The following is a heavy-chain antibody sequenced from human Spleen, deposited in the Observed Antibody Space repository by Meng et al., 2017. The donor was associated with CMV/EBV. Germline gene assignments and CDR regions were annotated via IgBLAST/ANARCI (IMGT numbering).Heavy chain of an antibody. CDR2: IYYNGNT. V-gene: IGHV4-59*01. CDR1: GDSISSYY. CDR3: ARGNGFHYY. J-gene: IGHJ4*02. D-gene: IGHD2-8*01. Sequence: QVRLQGSGPGLVKPSETLSLTCTVSGDSISSYYWSWIRQSPGKGLEWIGYIYYNGNTNYNPSLKSRVTISVDTSKNQFSLKLSSVTAADTAVYYCARGNGFHYYWGQGTLVTVSS.